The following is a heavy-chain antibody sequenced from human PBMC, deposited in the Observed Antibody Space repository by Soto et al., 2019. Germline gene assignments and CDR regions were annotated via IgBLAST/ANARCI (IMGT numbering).Heavy chain of an antibody. D-gene: IGHD3-10*01. Sequence: GGSLRLSCAASGFTFSSYAMSWVRQAPGKGLEWVSAISGSGGSTYYADSVKGRFTISRDNSKNTLYLQMNSLRAEDTAVYYCAKRRTMVRGVMGAFDIWGQGTMVTVSS. CDR2: ISGSGGST. CDR1: GFTFSSYA. V-gene: IGHV3-23*01. CDR3: AKRRTMVRGVMGAFDI. J-gene: IGHJ3*02.